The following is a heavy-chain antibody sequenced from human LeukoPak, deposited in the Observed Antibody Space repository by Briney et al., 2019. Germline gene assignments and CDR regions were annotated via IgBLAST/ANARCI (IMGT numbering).Heavy chain of an antibody. CDR3: VKYGADV. Sequence: PGGSLRLSCAASGFTFSDYYMSWIRQPPGKGLEWVSAISGSDGSTYYADSVKGRFTISRDNSKNTLYPQMNSLRAEDTAVYYCVKYGADVWGQGTTVTVSS. CDR2: ISGSDGST. J-gene: IGHJ6*02. D-gene: IGHD3-10*01. CDR1: GFTFSDYY. V-gene: IGHV3-23*01.